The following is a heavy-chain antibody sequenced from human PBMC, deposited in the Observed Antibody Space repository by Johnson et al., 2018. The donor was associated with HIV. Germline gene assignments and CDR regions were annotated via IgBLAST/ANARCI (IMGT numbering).Heavy chain of an antibody. CDR3: AKDPNSSSPSDI. Sequence: VQLVESGGGVVQPGRSLRLSCAASGFTFSSYGMHWVRQAPGKGLEWVATISYDGSNKYYVDSVKGRFTISRDNSKNTLYLQMNSLRAEDTAVYYCAKDPNSSSPSDIWGQGTMVTVSS. J-gene: IGHJ3*02. CDR1: GFTFSSYG. CDR2: ISYDGSNK. D-gene: IGHD6-6*01. V-gene: IGHV3-33*05.